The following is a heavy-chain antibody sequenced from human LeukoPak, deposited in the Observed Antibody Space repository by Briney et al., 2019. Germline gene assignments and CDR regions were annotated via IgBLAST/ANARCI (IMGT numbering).Heavy chain of an antibody. V-gene: IGHV1-46*02. CDR3: ARGNPGVIDY. CDR2: INPSGGST. J-gene: IGHJ4*02. D-gene: IGHD3-10*01. Sequence: ASVKVSCKSSGHTFNNHFMHWVRQAPGQGLEWMGMINPSGGSTSYAQKFQGRVTMTRDTSTSTVYMELSSLRSEDTAVYYCARGNPGVIDYWGQGTLVTVSS. CDR1: GHTFNNHF.